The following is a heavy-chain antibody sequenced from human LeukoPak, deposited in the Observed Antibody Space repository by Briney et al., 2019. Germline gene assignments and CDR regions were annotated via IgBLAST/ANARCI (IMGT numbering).Heavy chain of an antibody. CDR2: ISGSGGST. CDR3: AKMVHTEQWLVPFDY. D-gene: IGHD6-19*01. Sequence: GGSLRLSCAASGXIFSTYAMTWVRQAPGKGLEWVSTISGSGGSTYYADSVKGRFTISRDNSKNTLYLQMNSLRAEDTAVYYCAKMVHTEQWLVPFDYWGQGTLVTVSS. V-gene: IGHV3-23*01. CDR1: GXIFSTYA. J-gene: IGHJ4*02.